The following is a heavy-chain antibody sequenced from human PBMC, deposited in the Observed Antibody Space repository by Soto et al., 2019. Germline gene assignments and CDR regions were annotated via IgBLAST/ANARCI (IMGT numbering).Heavy chain of an antibody. V-gene: IGHV2-5*02. CDR3: AHSGYSSSLYAVLVYY. CDR1: GFSLSTSGVG. D-gene: IGHD6-13*01. Sequence: QITLKESGPTLVKPTQTLTLTCTFSGFSLSTSGVGVGWISQPPGKALEWLALIYWDDDKRYSPSLKGRLTITKDTSKNQVVLTMTNMDPVDTATYDCAHSGYSSSLYAVLVYYWGQGTLVTVSS. CDR2: IYWDDDK. J-gene: IGHJ4*02.